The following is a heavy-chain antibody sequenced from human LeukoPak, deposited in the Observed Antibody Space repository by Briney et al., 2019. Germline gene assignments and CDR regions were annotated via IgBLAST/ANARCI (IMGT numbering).Heavy chain of an antibody. CDR1: GYTLTELS. J-gene: IGHJ4*02. CDR3: ATRVEYCSSTSCYGRRRYYFDY. D-gene: IGHD2-2*01. V-gene: IGHV1-24*01. Sequence: ASVKVSCKVSGYTLTELSMHWVRQAPGQGLEWMGGFDPADGETIYAQKFQGRVTITADESTSTAYMELGSLRSEDTAVYYCATRVEYCSSTSCYGRRRYYFDYRGQGTLVTVSS. CDR2: FDPADGET.